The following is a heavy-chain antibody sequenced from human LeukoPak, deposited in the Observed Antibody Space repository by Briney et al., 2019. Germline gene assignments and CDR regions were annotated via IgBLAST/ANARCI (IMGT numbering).Heavy chain of an antibody. J-gene: IGHJ4*02. V-gene: IGHV3-30*18. D-gene: IGHD6-19*01. Sequence: GGSLRLSCAASGFTFSRYGMHWVREAPGKGLEWVAVISYDGSNKYYTDSVKGRFTISRDNSKNTLYLQMNSLRAEDTAVYYCAKDQGLIAVAGKDYWGQGTLVTVSS. CDR3: AKDQGLIAVAGKDY. CDR1: GFTFSRYG. CDR2: ISYDGSNK.